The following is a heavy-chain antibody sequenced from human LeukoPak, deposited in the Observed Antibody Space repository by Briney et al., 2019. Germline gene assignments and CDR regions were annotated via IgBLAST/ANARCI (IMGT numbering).Heavy chain of an antibody. CDR1: GFNFDDYG. J-gene: IGHJ4*02. D-gene: IGHD3-10*01. Sequence: GGSLRLSCAASGFNFDDYGMSWVRQVPGKGLEWVSDINWNGVRTGYADSVKGRFTISRDNAKNSLYLQMNTLRAEDTALYFCARRSTFFYGSGTYSHFDYWGQGTLVTVSS. V-gene: IGHV3-20*04. CDR3: ARRSTFFYGSGTYSHFDY. CDR2: INWNGVRT.